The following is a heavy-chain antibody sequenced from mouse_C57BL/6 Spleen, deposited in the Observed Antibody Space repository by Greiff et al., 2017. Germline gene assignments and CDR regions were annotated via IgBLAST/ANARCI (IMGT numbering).Heavy chain of an antibody. CDR1: GYTFTSYG. J-gene: IGHJ2*01. CDR3: ARSGTGGGLYYFDY. V-gene: IGHV1-81*01. CDR2: IYPRSGNT. Sequence: VQLQQSGAELARPGASVKLSCKASGYTFTSYGISWVKQRTGQGLEWIGEIYPRSGNTYYNEQFKGKATLTADKSSSTAYMELRSLTSEDSAVYFCARSGTGGGLYYFDYWGQGTTLTVSS. D-gene: IGHD4-1*01.